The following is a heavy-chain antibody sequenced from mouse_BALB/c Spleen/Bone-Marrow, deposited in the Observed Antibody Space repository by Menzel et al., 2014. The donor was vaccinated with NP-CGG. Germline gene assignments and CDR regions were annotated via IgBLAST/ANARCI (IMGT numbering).Heavy chain of an antibody. V-gene: IGHV1-19*01. CDR1: GYTFTDYY. D-gene: IGHD3-3*01. J-gene: IGHJ2*02. CDR3: AGEGGRRDY. Sequence: VQLQQPGPELVKPGASVKMSCKASGYTFTDYYMDWVKQSHGESFEWIGRVNPYNGDTSYNQKFKGKASLTVDKSSSSAYMELNSLTSEDSAVYYCAGEGGRRDYWGQGTSLTVSS. CDR2: VNPYNGDT.